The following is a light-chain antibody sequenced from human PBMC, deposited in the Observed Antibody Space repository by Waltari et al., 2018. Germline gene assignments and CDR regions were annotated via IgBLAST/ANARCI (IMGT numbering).Light chain of an antibody. J-gene: IGKJ4*01. CDR2: AAS. CDR3: QQTDSPPFT. Sequence: DIQLTQSPSSLPTSVGDRVLITCRASQTVRTYVNWYQHKVGRAPTLLIYAASTLQTGVPSRFSGSGSGTDFTLTISSLQPEDFATYYCQQTDSPPFTFGGGTRVEI. CDR1: QTVRTY. V-gene: IGKV1-39*01.